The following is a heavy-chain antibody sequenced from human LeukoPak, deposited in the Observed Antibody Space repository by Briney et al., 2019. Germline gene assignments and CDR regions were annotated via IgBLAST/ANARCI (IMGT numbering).Heavy chain of an antibody. V-gene: IGHV3-7*01. D-gene: IGHD6-13*01. J-gene: IGHJ4*02. CDR2: IHQDGSEK. CDR3: ARDGFVGAADY. CDR1: AFTFSGYW. Sequence: PGGSLRLSCAASAFTFSGYWMNWVRQAPGKGPEWVANIHQDGSEKHCVDSVNGRFTISRDNTKNALFLQMNSLRVEDTAVSYCARDGFVGAADYWGQGTLVTVSS.